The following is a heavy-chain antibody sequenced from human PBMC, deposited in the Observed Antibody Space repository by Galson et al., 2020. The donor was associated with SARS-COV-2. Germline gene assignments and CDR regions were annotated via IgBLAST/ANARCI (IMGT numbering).Heavy chain of an antibody. V-gene: IGHV4-59*01. J-gene: IGHJ4*02. D-gene: IGHD6-6*01. CDR2: IHYSGVT. Sequence: SETLSLTCTVSGGSISSDFWSWIRQPPGKGLEWIGNIHYSGVTNYNPSLKSRVTISVDTSKNEFSLKLSSVTAADTAVYYCARYSSSLGPATETFDYWGQGTLVTVSS. CDR1: GGSISSDF. CDR3: ARYSSSLGPATETFDY.